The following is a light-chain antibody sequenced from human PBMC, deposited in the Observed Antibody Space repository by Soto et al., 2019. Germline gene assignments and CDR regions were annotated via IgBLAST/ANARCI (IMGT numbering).Light chain of an antibody. CDR3: QRYNTFSGT. J-gene: IGKJ1*01. V-gene: IGKV1-5*01. Sequence: DIPITESPSTLYAAVGDSVTLTCRASQSISRWLAWYQQKPGKAPKLLIYDASTLESGVPSRFSGRGSGTQFTLTISSLQPDDFATYYCQRYNTFSGTVGPGTKVDIK. CDR1: QSISRW. CDR2: DAS.